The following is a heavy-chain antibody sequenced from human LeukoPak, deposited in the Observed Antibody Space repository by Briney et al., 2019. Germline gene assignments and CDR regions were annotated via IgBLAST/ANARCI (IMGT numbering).Heavy chain of an antibody. CDR3: AKNLLGSEAFSWYFDL. CDR1: GFTFSAYR. J-gene: IGHJ2*01. V-gene: IGHV3-23*01. Sequence: GGSLRLSCAASGFTFSAYRMSWVRQAPGKGLEWVSSISASGGGTVYADSVKGRVTISRDNSKNTLYLQMHSLRAEDTAVYSCAKNLLGSEAFSWYFDLWGRGTQVTVSS. CDR2: ISASGGGT. D-gene: IGHD1-26*01.